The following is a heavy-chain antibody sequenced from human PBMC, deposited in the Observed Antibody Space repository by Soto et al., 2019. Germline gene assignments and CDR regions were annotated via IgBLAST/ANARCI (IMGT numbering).Heavy chain of an antibody. CDR3: AKGQDYGDFTDY. CDR2: ISGSGGST. V-gene: IGHV3-23*01. D-gene: IGHD4-17*01. Sequence: EVQLLESGGGLVQPGGSLRLSCAASGFTFSSYAMSWVRQAPGKGLEWVSAISGSGGSTYYADPVKGRFTISRDNSKNTLYLQMNSLRAEDTAVYYCAKGQDYGDFTDYWGQGTLVTVSS. CDR1: GFTFSSYA. J-gene: IGHJ4*02.